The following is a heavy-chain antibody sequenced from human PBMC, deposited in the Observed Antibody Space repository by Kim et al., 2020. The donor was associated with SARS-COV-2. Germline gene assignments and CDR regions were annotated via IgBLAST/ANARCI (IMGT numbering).Heavy chain of an antibody. CDR2: ISAYNGNT. Sequence: ASVKVSCKASGYTFTSYGISWVRQAPGQGLEWMGWISAYNGNTNYAQKLQGRVTMTTDTSTSTAYMELRSLRSDDTAVYYCARDQGFRVLQLFPAHHEEQIAFDIWGQGTMVTVSS. CDR1: GYTFTSYG. D-gene: IGHD1-1*01. CDR3: ARDQGFRVLQLFPAHHEEQIAFDI. V-gene: IGHV1-18*01. J-gene: IGHJ3*02.